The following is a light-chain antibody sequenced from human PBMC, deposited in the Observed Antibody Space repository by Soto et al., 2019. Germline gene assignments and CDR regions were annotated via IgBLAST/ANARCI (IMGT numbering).Light chain of an antibody. CDR2: DAS. J-gene: IGKJ4*01. Sequence: DIQMTQSPSXLSASVGDRVTITCQASQDISNYLNWYQQKPGKAPKLLIYDASNLETGVPSRFSGSGSRTDFTFTISSLQPEDIATYYCQQYDNLPITFGGGTKVEIK. CDR1: QDISNY. V-gene: IGKV1-33*01. CDR3: QQYDNLPIT.